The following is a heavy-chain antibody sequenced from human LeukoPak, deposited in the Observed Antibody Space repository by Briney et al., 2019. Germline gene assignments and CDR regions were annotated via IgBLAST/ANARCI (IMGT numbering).Heavy chain of an antibody. CDR3: ATGTVPYTWNDVYYYGMDV. CDR2: ISGSGENT. Sequence: GGSLRLSCAASGFTFDSYAMSWVRQAPGKGLECVSAISGSGENTYYADSVKGRFTISRDTSKDTLYLQMSGLRVEDTAVYYCATGTVPYTWNDVYYYGMDVWGQGTTVTVSS. J-gene: IGHJ6*02. V-gene: IGHV3-23*01. D-gene: IGHD1-1*01. CDR1: GFTFDSYA.